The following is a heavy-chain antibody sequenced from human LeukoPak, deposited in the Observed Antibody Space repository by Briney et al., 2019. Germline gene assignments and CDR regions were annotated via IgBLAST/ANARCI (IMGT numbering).Heavy chain of an antibody. J-gene: IGHJ4*02. CDR2: INPKSGGT. D-gene: IGHD2/OR15-2a*01. CDR1: GYTFTGYY. Sequence: ASVKVSCTTSGYTFTGYYMYWVRQAPGRGLEWMGWINPKSGGTNHAQKFQGRVTMTIDTTISTAYMELNSLRSDDTAVYYCLRLGGIVHFDYWGQGTLVTVSS. V-gene: IGHV1-2*02. CDR3: LRLGGIVHFDY.